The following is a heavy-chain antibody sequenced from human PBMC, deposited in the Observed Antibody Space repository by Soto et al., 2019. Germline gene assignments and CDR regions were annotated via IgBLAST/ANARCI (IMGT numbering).Heavy chain of an antibody. CDR3: ARERGEWFGDLLPHGWFDP. D-gene: IGHD3-10*01. CDR1: GGAIIDYY. V-gene: IGHV4-59*01. CDR2: ILYTGYT. J-gene: IGHJ5*02. Sequence: AETLSLTCTVSGGAIIDYYCICIRHPPWKGLEWIVYILYTGYTNYNPSLKSRITISIDTSRNQFSLRLSSVTAADTAVYYCARERGEWFGDLLPHGWFDPWSQGTLVTVSS.